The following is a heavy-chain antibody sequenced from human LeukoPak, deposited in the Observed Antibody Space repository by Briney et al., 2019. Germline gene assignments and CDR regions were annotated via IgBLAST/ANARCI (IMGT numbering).Heavy chain of an antibody. CDR3: ARIKWAAAGPNNWFDP. CDR2: IFYSGTT. V-gene: IGHV4-39*07. J-gene: IGHJ5*02. Sequence: SETLSLTCTVSGGSISRSSYYWGWIRQPPGKGLEWIGSIFYSGTTYYNPSLKSRVTISGDTSKNQFSLKLSSVTAADTAVYYCARIKWAAAGPNNWFDPWGQGTLVTVSS. D-gene: IGHD6-25*01. CDR1: GGSISRSSYY.